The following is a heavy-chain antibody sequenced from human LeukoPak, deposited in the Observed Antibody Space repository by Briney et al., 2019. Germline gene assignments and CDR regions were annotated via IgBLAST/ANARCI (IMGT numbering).Heavy chain of an antibody. V-gene: IGHV3-23*01. J-gene: IGHJ4*02. CDR2: ISGSGGST. D-gene: IGHD5-18*01. Sequence: GGSLRLSCAASGFTFTVYAMVWVRQAPGKGLEWVSAISGSGGSTYYADSVKGRFTISRDNSKNTLYLQMNSLRAEDTAVYYCAKDQSGYSYGDFDYWGQGTLVTVSS. CDR3: AKDQSGYSYGDFDY. CDR1: GFTFTVYA.